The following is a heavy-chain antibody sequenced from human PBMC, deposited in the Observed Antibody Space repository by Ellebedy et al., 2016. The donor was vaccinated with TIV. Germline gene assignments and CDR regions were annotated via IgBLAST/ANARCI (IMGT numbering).Heavy chain of an antibody. Sequence: MPGGSLRLSCTVSRVSITDPTYYWAWLRQPPGKGLDWLGTIFHSGTTYKSPALRSRGSMSVDTSRNQFSLALKSVTAADTAGYYCARGEVRRGYRTGIVGARPYWFDPWGQGTLVTVSS. CDR1: RVSITDPTYY. CDR2: IFHSGTT. V-gene: IGHV4-39*01. D-gene: IGHD1-26*01. CDR3: ARGEVRRGYRTGIVGARPYWFDP. J-gene: IGHJ5*02.